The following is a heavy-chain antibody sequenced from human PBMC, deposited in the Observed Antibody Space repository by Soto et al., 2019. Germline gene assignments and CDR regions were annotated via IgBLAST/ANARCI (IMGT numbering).Heavy chain of an antibody. J-gene: IGHJ6*02. CDR3: ARGFGSLVYYYYGMDV. CDR1: GGSISSYY. V-gene: IGHV4-4*07. Sequence: SETLSLTCTVSGGSISSYYWSWIRQPAGKGLEWIGRIYTSGSTNYNPSLKSRVTMSVDTSKNQFSLKLSSVTAADTAVYYCARGFGSLVYYYYGMDVWGQGTTVTVSS. CDR2: IYTSGST. D-gene: IGHD3-16*01.